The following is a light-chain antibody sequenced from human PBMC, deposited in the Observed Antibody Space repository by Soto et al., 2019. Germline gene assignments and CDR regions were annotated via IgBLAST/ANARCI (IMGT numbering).Light chain of an antibody. J-gene: IGKJ1*01. CDR3: QQRNMWPRT. CDR2: DAS. Sequence: EVVLTQSPATLSLSPGERATVSCRASQSVSSYLAWYQQKPGQAPRLLIYDASNRATGIPARFSGSGSGTDFTLTISSLEPEDFAVYHCQQRNMWPRTFGQGTKVDIK. CDR1: QSVSSY. V-gene: IGKV3-11*01.